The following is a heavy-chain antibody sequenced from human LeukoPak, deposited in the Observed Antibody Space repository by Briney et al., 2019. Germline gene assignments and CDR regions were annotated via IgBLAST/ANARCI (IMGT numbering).Heavy chain of an antibody. CDR2: INYSGST. CDR1: GGSISSYY. V-gene: IGHV4-59*01. J-gene: IGHJ4*02. CDR3: ARRGDDFWSGYSGYFDY. Sequence: SETLSLTCTVSGGSISSYYWSWIRQPPGKGLEWIGYINYSGSTDYNPSLKSRVTISVDTSKNQFSLKLSSVTAADTAVYYCARRGDDFWSGYSGYFDYWGQGTLVTVSS. D-gene: IGHD3-3*01.